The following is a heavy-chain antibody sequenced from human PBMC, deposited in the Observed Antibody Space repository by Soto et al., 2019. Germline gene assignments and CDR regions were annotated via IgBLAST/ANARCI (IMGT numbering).Heavy chain of an antibody. D-gene: IGHD6-19*01. Sequence: EVQLLESGGGLVQPGGSLRLSCAGSGFTFSSYAMNWVRQAPGKGLEWVSVISGSGDSTYYADSVKGRFTISRDNSKNTLYRQMNSLRAEDTAVYYCARRSSGWYFDYWGQGTLVTVSS. CDR1: GFTFSSYA. CDR3: ARRSSGWYFDY. V-gene: IGHV3-23*01. CDR2: ISGSGDST. J-gene: IGHJ4*02.